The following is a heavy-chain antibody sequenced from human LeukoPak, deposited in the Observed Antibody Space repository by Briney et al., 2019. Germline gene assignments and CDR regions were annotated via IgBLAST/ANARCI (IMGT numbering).Heavy chain of an antibody. J-gene: IGHJ6*03. CDR2: TYYRSTYDS. V-gene: IGHV6-1*01. CDR1: GDSVSSNSAA. Sequence: SQTLSLTCAISGDSVSSNSAAWNWIRQSPSRGLEWLGRTYYRSTYDSDYALSVKSRITFNADTSKNQFSLQLNSVTPEDTAVYYCARGKWLQLAASYHYYLDVWGKGTTVTISS. D-gene: IGHD5-24*01. CDR3: ARGKWLQLAASYHYYLDV.